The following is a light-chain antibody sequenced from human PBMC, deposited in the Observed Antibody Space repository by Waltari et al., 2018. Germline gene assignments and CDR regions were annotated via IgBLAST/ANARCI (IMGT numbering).Light chain of an antibody. CDR1: QSIGIY. Sequence: EIVLTQSPGTLSLSPGERATLSCRASQSIGIYLAWYQQRPGQAPRLLMYPSSSRATGIPDRFSGSVSGTDFSLTISRLDPEDFAVYYCQKYESLPATFGQGTKVEIK. CDR2: PSS. J-gene: IGKJ1*01. CDR3: QKYESLPAT. V-gene: IGKV3-20*01.